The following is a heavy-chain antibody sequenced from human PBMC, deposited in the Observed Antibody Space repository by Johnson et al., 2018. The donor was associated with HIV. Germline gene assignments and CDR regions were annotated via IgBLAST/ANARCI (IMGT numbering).Heavy chain of an antibody. Sequence: DVQLVESGGGLVQPGGSLRLSCAASGFIFNTYAINWVRQAPGKGLEWVGRIKSKTDGGTTDYAAPVKGRFTISRDDSKNTPYLQMNSLKTEDTAMYFCTTTAFIKAAGGTRPLDIWGQGTMVTVSS. D-gene: IGHD6-13*01. J-gene: IGHJ3*02. CDR3: TTTAFIKAAGGTRPLDI. CDR1: GFIFNTYA. V-gene: IGHV3-15*01. CDR2: IKSKTDGGTT.